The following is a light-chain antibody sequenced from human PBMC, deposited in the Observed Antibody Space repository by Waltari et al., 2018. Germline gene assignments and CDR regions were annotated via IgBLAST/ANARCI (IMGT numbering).Light chain of an antibody. CDR3: QAWDSNTAF. Sequence: SYELTQPPSVSVSPGQPASITCSGDKLGNKYAYWYQQKPGQSPVVVIYEDTKRPSGIPERFSGSNSGNTATLTISGTQAMDEADYYCQAWDSNTAFFGGGTKLTVL. J-gene: IGLJ2*01. V-gene: IGLV3-1*01. CDR1: KLGNKY. CDR2: EDT.